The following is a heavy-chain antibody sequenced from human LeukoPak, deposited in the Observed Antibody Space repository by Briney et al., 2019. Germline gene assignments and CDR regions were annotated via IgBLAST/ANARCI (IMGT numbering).Heavy chain of an antibody. J-gene: IGHJ5*02. D-gene: IGHD2-2*01. CDR1: GYTFTSYG. V-gene: IGHV1-18*01. CDR2: ISAYNGNT. CDR3: ARFYCTSTSCQYNWFDP. Sequence: ASVKVSCKASGYTFTSYGISWVRQAPGQGLEWMGWISAYNGNTNYAQKLQGRVTMTTDTSTSTAYMELSRLTSDDTAVYYCARFYCTSTSCQYNWFDPWGQGTLVTVSS.